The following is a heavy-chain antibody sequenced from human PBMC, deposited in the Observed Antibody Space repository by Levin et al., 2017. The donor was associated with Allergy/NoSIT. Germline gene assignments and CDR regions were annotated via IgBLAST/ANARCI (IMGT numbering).Heavy chain of an antibody. Sequence: GGSLRLSCAASGFTFSSYEMNWVRQAPGKGLEWVSYISSSGSTIYYADSVKGRFTISRDNAKNSLYLQMNSLRAEDTAVYYCARVGSGWLNFDYWGQGTLVTVSS. V-gene: IGHV3-48*03. CDR1: GFTFSSYE. CDR3: ARVGSGWLNFDY. CDR2: ISSSGSTI. J-gene: IGHJ4*02. D-gene: IGHD6-19*01.